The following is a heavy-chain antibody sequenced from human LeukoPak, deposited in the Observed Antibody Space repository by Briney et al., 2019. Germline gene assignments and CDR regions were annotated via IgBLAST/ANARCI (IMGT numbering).Heavy chain of an antibody. CDR2: IRPSGDII. D-gene: IGHD4-17*01. CDR1: GFTFSSYS. J-gene: IGHJ4*02. Sequence: GGSLRLSCGASGFTFSSYSMNWVRQAPGKGLGWISYIRPSGDIIYYADSVKGRFTISRDNAKNSLYLQMNSLRAEDTAVYYCARDMGSYGDYFWGQGTLVTVSS. V-gene: IGHV3-48*04. CDR3: ARDMGSYGDYF.